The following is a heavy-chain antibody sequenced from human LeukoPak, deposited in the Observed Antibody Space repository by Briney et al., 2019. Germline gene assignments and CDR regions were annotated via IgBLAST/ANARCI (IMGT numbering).Heavy chain of an antibody. CDR2: INPNSGGT. J-gene: IGHJ4*02. D-gene: IGHD3-22*01. CDR1: GYTFTGYY. V-gene: IGHV1-2*02. CDR3: ARESPFDSSGYYYGKDC. Sequence: GASVKVSCKASGYTFTGYYMHWVRQAPGQGLEWMGWINPNSGGTNYAQKFQGRVTMTRDTSISTAYMELSRLRSDDTAVYYCARESPFDSSGYYYGKDCWGQGTLVTVSS.